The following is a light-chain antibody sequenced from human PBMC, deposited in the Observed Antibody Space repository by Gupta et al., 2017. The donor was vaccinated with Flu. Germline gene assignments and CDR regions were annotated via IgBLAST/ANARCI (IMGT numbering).Light chain of an antibody. CDR2: LGS. CDR3: MQALQTPIT. Sequence: DLVMTQSPLSLPVTPGEPASISCRSSQSLLHSNGYNYLDWYLQKPGQSPKLLIYLGSNRASGVPYRFSGSGSGTEFTLKISRVEAEDVGVYYCMQALQTPITFGQGTRLEIK. CDR1: QSLLHSNGYNY. V-gene: IGKV2-28*01. J-gene: IGKJ5*01.